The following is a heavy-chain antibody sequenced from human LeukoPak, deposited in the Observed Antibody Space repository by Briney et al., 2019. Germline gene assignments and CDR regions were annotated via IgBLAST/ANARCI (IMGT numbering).Heavy chain of an antibody. V-gene: IGHV3-30*04. Sequence: PGRSPRLSCAASGFTFSSYAMHWVRRAPGKGLEWVAVISYDGSNKYYADSVKGRFTISRDNSKNTLYLQMNSLRAEDTAVYYCAREPSKGSGWPHFDYWGQGTLVTVSS. J-gene: IGHJ4*02. CDR2: ISYDGSNK. D-gene: IGHD6-19*01. CDR1: GFTFSSYA. CDR3: AREPSKGSGWPHFDY.